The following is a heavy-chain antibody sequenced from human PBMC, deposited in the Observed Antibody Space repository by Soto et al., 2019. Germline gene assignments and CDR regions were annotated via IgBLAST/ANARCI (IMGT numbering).Heavy chain of an antibody. V-gene: IGHV4-4*07. Sequence: PSETLSLTCTVSGASISGFYWSWIRKSAGKGLEWIGRIYATGTTDYNPSLKSRVMMSVDTSKKQFSLKLSSVTTADTAVYYCARVRYDFWSGYYSSSFDPWGQGTLVTVSS. CDR1: GASISGFY. D-gene: IGHD3-3*01. CDR3: ARVRYDFWSGYYSSSFDP. J-gene: IGHJ5*02. CDR2: IYATGTT.